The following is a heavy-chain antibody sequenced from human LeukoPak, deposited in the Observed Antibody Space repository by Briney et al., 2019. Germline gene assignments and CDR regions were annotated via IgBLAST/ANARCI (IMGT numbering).Heavy chain of an antibody. V-gene: IGHV4-30-4*08. CDR3: ARTYYYGSGSYYDSRDAFDI. Sequence: SQTLSLTCTVSGGSINSGDYYWSWIRQPPGKGLEWIGYIFYSGNTYYNPSLKSRVIISIDTSKNQFSLKLSSVTAADTAVYYCARTYYYGSGSYYDSRDAFDIWGQGTMVTISS. D-gene: IGHD3-10*01. CDR2: IFYSGNT. J-gene: IGHJ3*02. CDR1: GGSINSGDYY.